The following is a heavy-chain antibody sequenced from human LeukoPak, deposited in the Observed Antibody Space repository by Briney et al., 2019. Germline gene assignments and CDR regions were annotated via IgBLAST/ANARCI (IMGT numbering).Heavy chain of an antibody. CDR2: ISAYNGNT. CDR3: ARRDYDILTGYYIDADY. D-gene: IGHD3-9*01. V-gene: IGHV1-18*01. J-gene: IGHJ4*02. Sequence: GASVKVSCKASGYTFTSYGISWVRQAPGQGLEWMGWISAYNGNTNYAQKLQGRVTMTTDTSTSTAYMELRSLRSDDTAVYYCARRDYDILTGYYIDADYWGQGTLVTVSS. CDR1: GYTFTSYG.